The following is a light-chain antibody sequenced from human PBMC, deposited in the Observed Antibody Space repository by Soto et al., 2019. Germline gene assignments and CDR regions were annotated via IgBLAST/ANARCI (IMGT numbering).Light chain of an antibody. J-gene: IGLJ2*01. CDR1: SSGVENYNL. CDR3: SSDAGAVV. CDR2: EGS. Sequence: QSALTQPASVSGSPGQSITLSCTRTSSGVENYNLVSWYQHRPGKAPKLMIYEGSQRPSGVSDRFSGSKSGNTASLTISGLRAEDEADYYCSSDAGAVVFGGGTKVTV. V-gene: IGLV2-23*01.